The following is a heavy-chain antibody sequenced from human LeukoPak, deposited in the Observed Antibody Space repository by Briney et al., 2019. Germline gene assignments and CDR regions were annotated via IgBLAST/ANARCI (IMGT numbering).Heavy chain of an antibody. D-gene: IGHD2-15*01. CDR1: GGSLSSYY. V-gene: IGHV4-4*07. J-gene: IGHJ4*02. Sequence: SETLSLACTVSGGSLSSYYWRWIRQPAGKGLEWIWRISTSGSTNYNPSLKSRVTLSVDTSTTQFSLKLRSVTAADTAVYYCARVNEKPDCSGGSCYYFDYWGQGTLVTVSS. CDR3: ARVNEKPDCSGGSCYYFDY. CDR2: ISTSGST.